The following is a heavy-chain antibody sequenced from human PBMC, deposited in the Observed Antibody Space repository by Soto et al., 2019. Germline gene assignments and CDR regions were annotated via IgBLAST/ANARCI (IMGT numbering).Heavy chain of an antibody. J-gene: IGHJ5*02. Sequence: GGSLRLSCAASGFTFSSYWMHWVRQAPGKGLVWVSRINSDGSSTSYADSVKGRFTISRDNAKNTLYLQMNSLRAEDTAVYYCARDPDTYYYGSGSYFLWAGTNWFDPWGQGTLVTVSS. CDR1: GFTFSSYW. V-gene: IGHV3-74*01. D-gene: IGHD3-10*01. CDR3: ARDPDTYYYGSGSYFLWAGTNWFDP. CDR2: INSDGSST.